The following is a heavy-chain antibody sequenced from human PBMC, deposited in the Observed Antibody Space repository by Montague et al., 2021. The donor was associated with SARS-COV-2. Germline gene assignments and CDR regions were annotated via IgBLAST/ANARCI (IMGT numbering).Heavy chain of an antibody. Sequence: SETLSLTCGVDGGSLIDYYWTWIRQSPGRGLQWFGEITHRGNTNYSPSFQSRVDMSVDTSKNHISLKLTSVTAADTAAYYCARVASVWGRGELWYFDVWGRGTLVTVSS. V-gene: IGHV4-34*01. CDR3: ARVASVWGRGELWYFDV. CDR1: GGSLIDYY. CDR2: ITHRGNT. D-gene: IGHD3-10*01. J-gene: IGHJ2*01.